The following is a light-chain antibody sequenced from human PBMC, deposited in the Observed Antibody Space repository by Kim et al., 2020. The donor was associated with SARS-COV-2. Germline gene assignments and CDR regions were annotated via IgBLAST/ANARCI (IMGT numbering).Light chain of an antibody. V-gene: IGLV3-1*01. CDR2: QDT. CDR3: QAWDSNNVV. Sequence: VSPAQTATISCSGDKLGDKYAYWYQQKPGQSPVVVIYQDTRRTSGIPERFSGSNSGNTATLTISGTQAMDEADYYCQAWDSNNVVFGGGTKLTVL. J-gene: IGLJ2*01. CDR1: KLGDKY.